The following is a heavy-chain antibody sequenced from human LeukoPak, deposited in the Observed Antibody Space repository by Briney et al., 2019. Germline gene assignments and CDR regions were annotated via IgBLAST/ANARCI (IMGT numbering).Heavy chain of an antibody. V-gene: IGHV4-59*11. CDR2: IYYTGGT. Sequence: KPSETLCLTCTVSGGSISSHYWSWIRQPPGKGLEWIGYIYYTGGTNYNPSLKSRVTISLDTSKNQFSLKLSSVTAADTAVYYCARGGGYSPSGFDYWGQGTLVTVSS. CDR1: GGSISSHY. J-gene: IGHJ4*02. D-gene: IGHD3-10*01. CDR3: ARGGGYSPSGFDY.